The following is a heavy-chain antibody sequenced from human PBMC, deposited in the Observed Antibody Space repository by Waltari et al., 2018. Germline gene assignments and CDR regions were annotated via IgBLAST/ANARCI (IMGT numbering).Heavy chain of an antibody. J-gene: IGHJ4*02. V-gene: IGHV3-21*02. D-gene: IGHD5-12*01. CDR3: ARDWVYDAQY. Sequence: EVQVVESGGGLVKPGGSLRLSCVVSGFTLSSYSMKWVRQAPGKGLVWVSSISSGSTHTFYADSVKGRFTISRNDANNSMFLQMTNLSAEDTGVYFCARDWVYDAQYWGQGTLVTVSS. CDR2: ISSGSTHT. CDR1: GFTLSSYS.